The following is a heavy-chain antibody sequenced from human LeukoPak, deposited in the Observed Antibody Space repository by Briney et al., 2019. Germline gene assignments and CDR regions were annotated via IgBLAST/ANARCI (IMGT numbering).Heavy chain of an antibody. CDR3: ARDKAAAGTVLFDY. Sequence: GGSLRLSCAASGFTFSSYGMHWVRQAPGKGLEWVAVMWYDGSNKYYADSVKGRFTISRDNSKNTLYLQMNSLRAEDTAVYYCARDKAAAGTVLFDYWGQGTLVTVSS. V-gene: IGHV3-33*01. J-gene: IGHJ4*02. D-gene: IGHD6-13*01. CDR1: GFTFSSYG. CDR2: MWYDGSNK.